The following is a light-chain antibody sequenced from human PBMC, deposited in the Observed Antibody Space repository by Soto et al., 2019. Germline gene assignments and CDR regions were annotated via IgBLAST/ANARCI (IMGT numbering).Light chain of an antibody. J-gene: IGLJ2*01. CDR2: EVS. CDR1: GSDVGSYKY. V-gene: IGLV2-14*01. Sequence: QSALTQPASVSGSLGQSITISCTGTGSDVGSYKYVSWYQQHPGKAPKLIIFEVSNRPSGVSDRFSGSKSGNTASLTISGLQAEDEADYYCASYTRTTTLVFGGGTKLTVL. CDR3: ASYTRTTTLV.